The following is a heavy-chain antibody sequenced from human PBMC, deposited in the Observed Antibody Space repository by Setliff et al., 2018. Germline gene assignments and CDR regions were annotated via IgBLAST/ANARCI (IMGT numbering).Heavy chain of an antibody. CDR1: GFTFSTFW. V-gene: IGHV3-7*04. CDR3: ARGGYSYGN. CDR2: IKQDGSET. Sequence: SGGSLRLSCAASGFTFSTFWMSWVSQAPGKGLEWVANIKQDGSETYYVDSVKDRFTISRDHPNNSLYLQMNNLRAEDTAVYYCARGGYSYGNWGHGTLVTVSS. D-gene: IGHD5-18*01. J-gene: IGHJ4*01.